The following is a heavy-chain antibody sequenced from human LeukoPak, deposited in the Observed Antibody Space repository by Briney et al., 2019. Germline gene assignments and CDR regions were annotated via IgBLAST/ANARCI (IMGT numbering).Heavy chain of an antibody. Sequence: QPGGSLRLSCAASGFTFSSYGMHWVRQAPGKGLEWVAVIWYGGSNKYYADSVKGRFTISRDNSKNTLYLQMNSLRAEDTAVYYCAKGGYCSSTSCLSAFDIWGQGTMVTVSS. CDR2: IWYGGSNK. J-gene: IGHJ3*02. CDR3: AKGGYCSSTSCLSAFDI. CDR1: GFTFSSYG. V-gene: IGHV3-30*02. D-gene: IGHD2-2*01.